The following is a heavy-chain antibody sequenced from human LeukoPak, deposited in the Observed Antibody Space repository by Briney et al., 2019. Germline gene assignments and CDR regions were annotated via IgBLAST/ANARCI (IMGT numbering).Heavy chain of an antibody. D-gene: IGHD1-26*01. Sequence: GGSLRLSCAASGFTFRSYSMNWVRQAPGKGLEWVSSISSSGSTISYADSVKGRFTISRDNAKNSLYLQMNSLRAEDTAVYYCARRYTGSYSGVDYWGQGTLVTVSS. J-gene: IGHJ4*02. CDR2: ISSSGSTI. V-gene: IGHV3-48*04. CDR3: ARRYTGSYSGVDY. CDR1: GFTFRSYS.